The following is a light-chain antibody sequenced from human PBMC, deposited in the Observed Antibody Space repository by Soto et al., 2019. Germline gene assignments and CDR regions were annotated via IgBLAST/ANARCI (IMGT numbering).Light chain of an antibody. CDR2: DVN. J-gene: IGLJ3*02. V-gene: IGLV2-23*02. Sequence: QSALTQPASVSGSPGQSITISCTGTSSDVGNYNLVSWYQQHPGKAPKLMIYDVNQRPSGVSDRFSGSKSGNTASLTISGLQGEDEADYYCCSYAGSYTWVFGGGTKLTVL. CDR3: CSYAGSYTWV. CDR1: SSDVGNYNL.